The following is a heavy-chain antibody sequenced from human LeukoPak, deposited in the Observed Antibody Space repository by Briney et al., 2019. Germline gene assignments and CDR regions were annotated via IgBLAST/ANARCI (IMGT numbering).Heavy chain of an antibody. V-gene: IGHV1-69*04. J-gene: IGHJ3*02. CDR1: GGTFSSYA. CDR2: IIPILGIA. Sequence: SVKVSCKASGGTFSSYAISWVRQAPGQGLEWMGRIIPILGIANYAQKFQGRVTITADKSTSTAYMELSSLRSEDTAVYYCARGDYDSSGYYYGAFDIWGQGTMVTVSS. D-gene: IGHD3-22*01. CDR3: ARGDYDSSGYYYGAFDI.